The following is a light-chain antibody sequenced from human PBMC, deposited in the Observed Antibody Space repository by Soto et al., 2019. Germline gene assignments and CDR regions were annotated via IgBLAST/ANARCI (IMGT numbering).Light chain of an antibody. J-gene: IGKJ1*01. CDR2: GAS. V-gene: IGKV3-20*01. CDR1: QSVSSNY. CDR3: QQYGSSLRT. Sequence: EIVLTQSPGTLSLSPGERVTLSCRASQSVSSNYLAWYQQKPGQAPRLLIYGASSRATGIPDRFSGSGSGTDFTLTISRLEPEDFAVYYCQQYGSSLRTFGQGTKLDIK.